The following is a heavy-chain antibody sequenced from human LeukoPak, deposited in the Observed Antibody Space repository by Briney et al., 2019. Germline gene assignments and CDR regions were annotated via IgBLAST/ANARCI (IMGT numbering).Heavy chain of an antibody. CDR2: IYYSGST. Sequence: SETLFLTCTVSGGSISSSSYYWGWIRQPPGKGLEWIGSIYYSGSTYYNPSLKSRVTISVDTSKNQFSLKLSSVTAADTSVYYCARARSGYKYGFIDYWGQGALVTVSS. CDR1: GGSISSSSYY. V-gene: IGHV4-39*07. D-gene: IGHD5-18*01. J-gene: IGHJ4*02. CDR3: ARARSGYKYGFIDY.